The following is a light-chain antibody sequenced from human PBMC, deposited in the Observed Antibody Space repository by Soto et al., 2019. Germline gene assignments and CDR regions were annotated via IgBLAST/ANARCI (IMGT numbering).Light chain of an antibody. CDR3: QQSNGFPLT. J-gene: IGKJ4*01. CDR1: QDISSW. V-gene: IGKV1-12*01. Sequence: DNQMTQSPSSVSASVGDRVTITCRASQDISSWLGWYQQKPGKAPNLLIYDASKLQSGVPSRFSGSGSGTDFTLTINSLQPEDFATYYCQQSNGFPLTFGGGTKVEIK. CDR2: DAS.